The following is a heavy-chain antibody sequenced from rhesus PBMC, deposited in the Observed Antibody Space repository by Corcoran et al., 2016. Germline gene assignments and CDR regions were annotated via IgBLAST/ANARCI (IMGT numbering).Heavy chain of an antibody. J-gene: IGHJ4*01. CDR3: ARVLDWLFDY. Sequence: QVQLVQSGAEVKKPGSSVKVSCKASGYTFTDYYMHWVRQAPRQGLEWMGWINPYNGTTKYTQKFQGRVTMTRDTSTSTAYMELSSLRSEDTAVYYCARVLDWLFDYWGQGVLVTVSS. CDR2: INPYNGTT. V-gene: IGHV1S2*01. CDR1: GYTFTDYY. D-gene: IGHD3-3*01.